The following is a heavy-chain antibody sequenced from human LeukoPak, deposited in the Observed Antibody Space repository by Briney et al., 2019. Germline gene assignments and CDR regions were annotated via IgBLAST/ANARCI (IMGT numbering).Heavy chain of an antibody. CDR1: GYSITELS. CDR2: FDPGSGEI. J-gene: IGHJ4*02. Sequence: GASVKVSCKVSGYSITELSTHWVRQAPGKGLEWMGGFDPGSGEIIYEQKFQDRVTMTEETSTDTAYMELSSLRSEDTALYYCATGTHYDLLPFWGQGALVTVSS. V-gene: IGHV1-24*01. D-gene: IGHD3-9*01. CDR3: ATGTHYDLLPF.